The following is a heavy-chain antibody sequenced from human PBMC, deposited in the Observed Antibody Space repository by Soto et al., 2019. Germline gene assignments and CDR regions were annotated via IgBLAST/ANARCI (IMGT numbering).Heavy chain of an antibody. V-gene: IGHV4-59*01. CDR1: GGSISSYY. Sequence: SETLSLTCTVSGGSISSYYWSWIRQPPGKGLEWIGYIYYSGSTNYNPSLKSRVTISVDTSKNQFSLKLSSVTAADTAVYYCARGIYSGYDLTFDYWGQGTLVTVSS. CDR3: ARGIYSGYDLTFDY. CDR2: IYYSGST. D-gene: IGHD5-12*01. J-gene: IGHJ4*02.